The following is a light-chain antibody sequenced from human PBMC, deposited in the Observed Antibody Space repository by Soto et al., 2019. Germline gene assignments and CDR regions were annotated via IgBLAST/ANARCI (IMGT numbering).Light chain of an antibody. CDR2: GNS. CDR3: QSYDSSLSAPYV. J-gene: IGLJ1*01. CDR1: SSNIGAGYD. V-gene: IGLV1-40*01. Sequence: QSALTQPPSVSGAPGQRVTISCTGSSSNIGAGYDVHWYQHLPGTAPKLLIYGNSNRPSGVPDRFSGSKSGPSASLAITGLQADDEADYYCQSYDSSLSAPYVFGTGTKVTVL.